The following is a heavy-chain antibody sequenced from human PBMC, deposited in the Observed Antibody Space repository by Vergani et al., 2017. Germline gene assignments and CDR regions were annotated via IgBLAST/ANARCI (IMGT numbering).Heavy chain of an antibody. CDR3: ARASRLDCSSTYCHTPYYYYYMDV. V-gene: IGHV4-59*01. Sequence: QGQLQESGPGRVKPSETLSLTCTDSGGSISSYYWSWIRQPPGKGREGCGYNYYSGGTNYNHTLNSRVTISVDTSKNQFSLKLSSVTAADTAVYNCARASRLDCSSTYCHTPYYYYYMDVWGKGTTVTVSS. CDR1: GGSISSYY. J-gene: IGHJ6*03. CDR2: NYYSGGT. D-gene: IGHD2-2*02.